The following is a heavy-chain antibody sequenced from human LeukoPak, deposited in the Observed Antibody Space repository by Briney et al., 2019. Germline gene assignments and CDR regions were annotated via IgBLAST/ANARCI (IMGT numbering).Heavy chain of an antibody. CDR1: GFTFSSYA. J-gene: IGHJ4*02. V-gene: IGHV3-48*01. CDR2: ISSRSSTI. Sequence: GGSLRLSCAASGFTFSSYAMGWVRQAPGKGLEWVSYISSRSSTIYYADSVKGRFTISRDNAKNSLYLQMNSLRAEDTAVYYCARALGYCSSASCYYFDNWGQGTLVTVSS. CDR3: ARALGYCSSASCYYFDN. D-gene: IGHD2-2*01.